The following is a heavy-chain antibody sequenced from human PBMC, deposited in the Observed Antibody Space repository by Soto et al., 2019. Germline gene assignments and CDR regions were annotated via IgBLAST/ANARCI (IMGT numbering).Heavy chain of an antibody. D-gene: IGHD2-15*01. V-gene: IGHV1-2*02. CDR2: INPNSGGT. Sequence: ASVKVSCKASGYTFTGYYMHWVRQAPGQGLEWMGWINPNSGGTNYAQKFQGRVTMTRDTSISTAYMELSRLRSDDTAVYYCARGGLGYCSGGSCYEFDYWGRGTLVTVSS. CDR1: GYTFTGYY. CDR3: ARGGLGYCSGGSCYEFDY. J-gene: IGHJ4*02.